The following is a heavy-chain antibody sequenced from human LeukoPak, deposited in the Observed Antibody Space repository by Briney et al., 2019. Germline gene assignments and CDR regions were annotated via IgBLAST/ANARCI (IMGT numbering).Heavy chain of an antibody. Sequence: GASVKVSCKASGGTFSSYAIRWVRQAPGQGLEWMGRIIPILGIANYAQKFQGRVTITADKSTSTAYMELSSLRSEDTAVYYCASSTAVPARPRFYGMDVWGQGTTVTVSS. J-gene: IGHJ6*02. CDR2: IIPILGIA. V-gene: IGHV1-69*04. CDR3: ASSTAVPARPRFYGMDV. D-gene: IGHD3-3*01. CDR1: GGTFSSYA.